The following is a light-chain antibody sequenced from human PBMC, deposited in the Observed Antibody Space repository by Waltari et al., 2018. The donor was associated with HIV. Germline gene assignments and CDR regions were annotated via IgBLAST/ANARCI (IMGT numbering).Light chain of an antibody. CDR1: QTVSSSD. J-gene: IGKJ1*01. CDR2: GES. Sequence: VLTQSPGTLSLSPGERATLSCRASQTVSSSDLAWYQQKSGQSPRLLIYGESSRATGIPERFSGSGSGTDFTLTISRLEPEDFAVYYCQRHDFSFRTFGQGTKVEIK. CDR3: QRHDFSFRT. V-gene: IGKV3-20*01.